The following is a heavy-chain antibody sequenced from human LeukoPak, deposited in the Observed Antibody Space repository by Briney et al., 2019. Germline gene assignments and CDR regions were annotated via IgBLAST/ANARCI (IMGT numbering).Heavy chain of an antibody. D-gene: IGHD3-22*01. J-gene: IGHJ4*02. CDR2: INPNSGGT. CDR1: GYTFTGYY. V-gene: IGHV1-2*02. Sequence: ASVKVSCKASGYTFTGYYMHWVRQAPGQGLEWMGWINPNSGGTNYAQKFQGRVTMTRDTSISTAYMELSRLRSDDTAVYYCARKWIFSSGCYYFDYWGQGTLVTVSS. CDR3: ARKWIFSSGCYYFDY.